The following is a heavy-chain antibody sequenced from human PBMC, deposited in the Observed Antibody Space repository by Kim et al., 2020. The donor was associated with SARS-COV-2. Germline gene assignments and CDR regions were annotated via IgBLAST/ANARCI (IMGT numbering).Heavy chain of an antibody. Sequence: GGSLRLSCAASGFTFSSYWMSWVRQAPGKGLEWVANIKQDGSEKYYVDSVKGRFTISRDNAKNSLYLQMNSLRAEDTAVYYCARDDLHQTYYYDSSGYYFAFDIWGQGTMVTVSS. CDR2: IKQDGSEK. CDR3: ARDDLHQTYYYDSSGYYFAFDI. D-gene: IGHD3-22*01. CDR1: GFTFSSYW. J-gene: IGHJ3*02. V-gene: IGHV3-7*03.